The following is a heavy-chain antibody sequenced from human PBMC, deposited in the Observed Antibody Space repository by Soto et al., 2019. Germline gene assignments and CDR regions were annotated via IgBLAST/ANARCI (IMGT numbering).Heavy chain of an antibody. CDR2: IWEDGSEE. CDR1: GFIFSNSL. CDR3: AREPEGSVFGLDY. D-gene: IGHD3-10*02. J-gene: IGHJ4*02. V-gene: IGHV3-33*01. Sequence: QVQLVESGGGVVQPGRSLRLSCAASGFIFSNSLMHWVRQAPGKGLEWVAVIWEDGSEEYYADSVKGRFTISRDNSRNTLSLSMDRLRGDDMAVYYCAREPEGSVFGLDYWGQGTLVTVSS.